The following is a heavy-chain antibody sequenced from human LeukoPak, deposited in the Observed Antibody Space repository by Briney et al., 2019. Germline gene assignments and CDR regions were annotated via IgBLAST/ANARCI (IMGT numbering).Heavy chain of an antibody. J-gene: IGHJ5*02. D-gene: IGHD5-12*01. CDR2: MNPNSGNT. V-gene: IGHV1-8*01. CDR3: ARGRLVATITNWFDP. CDR1: GYTFTSYD. Sequence: ASVKVSCKASGYTFTSYDINWVRQATGQGLEWMGWMNPNSGNTGYAQKFQGRVTMTRNTSISTAYMELSSLRSEDTAVYYCARGRLVATITNWFDPCGQGTLVTVSS.